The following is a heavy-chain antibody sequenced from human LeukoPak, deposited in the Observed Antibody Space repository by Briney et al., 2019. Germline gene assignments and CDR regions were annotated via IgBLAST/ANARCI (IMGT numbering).Heavy chain of an antibody. D-gene: IGHD6-19*01. J-gene: IGHJ6*03. CDR2: IYYSGST. Sequence: SETLSLTCTVSGGSISSSSYYWGWIRQPPGKGLEWIGSIYYSGSTYYNPSLKSRVTISVDTSKNQFSLKLSSVTAADTAVYYCARQTYSSGWYYYYYMDVWGKGTTVTISS. CDR1: GGSISSSSYY. V-gene: IGHV4-39*01. CDR3: ARQTYSSGWYYYYYMDV.